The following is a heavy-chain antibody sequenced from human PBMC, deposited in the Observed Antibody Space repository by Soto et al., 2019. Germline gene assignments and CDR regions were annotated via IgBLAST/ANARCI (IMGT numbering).Heavy chain of an antibody. J-gene: IGHJ4*02. Sequence: GKGLEWVAVISYDGTYKHYADSVKGRFTFSRDNSKNTVYLQMNSLRAEDTAVYYSAEDRGYYSIRGPVFWGQGTL. V-gene: IGHV3-30*18. CDR2: ISYDGTYK. CDR3: AEDRGYYSIRGPVF. D-gene: IGHD6-13*01.